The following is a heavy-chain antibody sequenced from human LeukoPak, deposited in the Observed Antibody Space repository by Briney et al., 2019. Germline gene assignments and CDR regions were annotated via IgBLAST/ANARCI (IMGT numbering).Heavy chain of an antibody. CDR3: ARGGYGSSSWYENWFDP. V-gene: IGHV3-20*04. CDR1: GFTFDDYG. Sequence: SRRSLRLSCAASGFTFDDYGMSWVRQAPGKGLEWVSGINWNGGSTGYADSVKGRFTISRDNAKNSLYLQMNSLRAEDTALYYCARGGYGSSSWYENWFDPWGQGTLVTVSS. CDR2: INWNGGST. J-gene: IGHJ5*02. D-gene: IGHD6-13*01.